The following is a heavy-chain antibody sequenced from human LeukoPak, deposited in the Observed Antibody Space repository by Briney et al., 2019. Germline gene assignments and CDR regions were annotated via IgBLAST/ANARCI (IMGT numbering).Heavy chain of an antibody. V-gene: IGHV4-30-4*08. Sequence: SETLSLTCTVSGGSISSGDYYWSWIRQPPGKGLEWIGHIYHSGITYYNPSLKSRVTFLVDTSKNQFSLKVNSVTAADTAVYHCARARAYSSSWYHFDYWGQGTLVTVSS. J-gene: IGHJ4*02. D-gene: IGHD6-13*01. CDR3: ARARAYSSSWYHFDY. CDR1: GGSISSGDYY. CDR2: IYHSGIT.